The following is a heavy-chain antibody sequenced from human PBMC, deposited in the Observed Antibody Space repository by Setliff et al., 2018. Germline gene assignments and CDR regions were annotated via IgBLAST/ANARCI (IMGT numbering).Heavy chain of an antibody. D-gene: IGHD3-3*01. V-gene: IGHV4-61*09. J-gene: IGHJ6*03. CDR2: IYTSRST. Sequence: LSLTCTVSGDSISSRRNYWGWFRQPAGKELEWIGQIYTSRSTNYNPSLKSRVTISLDTSKNQFSLSLTSVTAEDTAVYYCARMSGFQYIDVWDKGTTVTVSS. CDR1: GDSISSRRNY. CDR3: ARMSGFQYIDV.